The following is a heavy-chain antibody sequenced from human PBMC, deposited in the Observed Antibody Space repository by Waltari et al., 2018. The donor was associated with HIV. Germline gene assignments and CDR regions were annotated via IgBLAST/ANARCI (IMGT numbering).Heavy chain of an antibody. CDR1: GASSSTFF. CDR2: VCDSGST. D-gene: IGHD3-3*01. J-gene: IGHJ5*02. CDR3: ARGDFWSGTPSGLDWFDP. V-gene: IGHV4-59*01. Sequence: QVQLQESGPGLVQPSETLSLTCTVPGASSSTFFWSWIRQRPGRRLAWFGYVCDSGSTNYNPSLKSRVTISLDTSKNQFSLNLTSVTAADTAIYYCARGDFWSGTPSGLDWFDPWGQGTLVTVSS.